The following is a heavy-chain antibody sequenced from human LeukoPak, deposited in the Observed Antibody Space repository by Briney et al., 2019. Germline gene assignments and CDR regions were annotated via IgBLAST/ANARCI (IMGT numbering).Heavy chain of an antibody. V-gene: IGHV1-18*01. CDR3: ARASITMVRGASDY. CDR1: GYTFTSYG. CDR2: ISAYNGNT. Sequence: ASVKVSCKASGYTFTSYGISWVRQAPGQGLEWMGWISAYNGNTNYAQKLQGRVTMTTDTSTSTAYMELRSLRSDDTAVYYCARASITMVRGASDYWGQGTLATVSS. J-gene: IGHJ4*02. D-gene: IGHD3-10*01.